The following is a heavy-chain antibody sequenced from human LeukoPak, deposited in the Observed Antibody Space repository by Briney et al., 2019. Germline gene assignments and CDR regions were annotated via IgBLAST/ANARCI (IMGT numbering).Heavy chain of an antibody. D-gene: IGHD3-9*01. Sequence: ASVKVSCKPSGYTFTTFPINWVRHAPGQGLEWLGWINTTTGNPTYAQGLTGQFVFSSDTSVSTAYLQITSLKAEDIGVYYCARGHDTTGYFAYWGQGSLVSVSS. CDR3: ARGHDTTGYFAY. V-gene: IGHV7-4-1*02. CDR2: INTTTGNP. J-gene: IGHJ4*02. CDR1: GYTFTTFP.